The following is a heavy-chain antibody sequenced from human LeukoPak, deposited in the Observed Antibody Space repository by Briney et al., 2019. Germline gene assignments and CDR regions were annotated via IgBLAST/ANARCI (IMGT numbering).Heavy chain of an antibody. CDR1: GGSISSGDYY. V-gene: IGHV4-30-4*01. D-gene: IGHD6-13*01. Sequence: PSQTLSLTCTVSGGSISSGDYYWSWIRQPPGKGLEWIGYIYYSGSTYYNPSLKSRVTISVDTSKNQFSLKLSSVTAADTAVYYCARGIAAAAPADYFDYRGQGTLVTVSS. CDR3: ARGIAAAAPADYFDY. CDR2: IYYSGST. J-gene: IGHJ4*02.